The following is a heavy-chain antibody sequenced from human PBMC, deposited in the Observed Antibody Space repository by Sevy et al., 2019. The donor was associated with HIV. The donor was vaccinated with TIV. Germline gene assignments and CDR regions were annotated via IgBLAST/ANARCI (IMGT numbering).Heavy chain of an antibody. D-gene: IGHD6-13*01. Sequence: GGSLRLSCAASGFTFSDYYMSWIRQAPGKGLEWVSYISSSGSTISYADSVKGRFTISRDNAKNSLYLQMNSLRAEDTAVYYCARVNSSSWYNYYYGMDVWGQGTTVTVSS. CDR1: GFTFSDYY. V-gene: IGHV3-11*01. CDR2: ISSSGSTI. J-gene: IGHJ6*02. CDR3: ARVNSSSWYNYYYGMDV.